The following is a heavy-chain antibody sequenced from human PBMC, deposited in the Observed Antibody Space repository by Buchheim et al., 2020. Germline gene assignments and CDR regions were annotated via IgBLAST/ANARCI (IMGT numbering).Heavy chain of an antibody. J-gene: IGHJ3*02. Sequence: EVQLVQSGAEVKKPGESLRISCKGSGYSFTSYWISWVRQMPGKGLEWMGRIDPSDSYTNYSPSFQGQVPISPDKPLSTAYPQWSSLKASDNAMYYCARHTLRSGYYSRGLDAFDIWGQGT. CDR3: ARHTLRSGYYSRGLDAFDI. CDR2: IDPSDSYT. V-gene: IGHV5-10-1*03. CDR1: GYSFTSYW. D-gene: IGHD3-22*01.